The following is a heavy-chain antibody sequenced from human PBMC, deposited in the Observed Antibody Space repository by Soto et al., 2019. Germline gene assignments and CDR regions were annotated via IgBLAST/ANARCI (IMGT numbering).Heavy chain of an antibody. CDR3: ARRVGYSYGIMDV. J-gene: IGHJ6*02. V-gene: IGHV3-74*01. CDR2: INTDGSST. CDR1: GFTFSTYW. D-gene: IGHD5-18*01. Sequence: EVQLVESGGGLVQPGGSLRLSCAASGFTFSTYWMHWVRRVPGKGLVWVSRINTDGSSTSYADSVKGRFTISRDNAKNTLSLQMNSLRAEDTAVYCCARRVGYSYGIMDVWGQGTTVTVSS.